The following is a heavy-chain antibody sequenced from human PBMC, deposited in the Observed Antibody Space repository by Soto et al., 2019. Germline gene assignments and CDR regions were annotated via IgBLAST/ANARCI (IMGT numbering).Heavy chain of an antibody. D-gene: IGHD2-2*01. J-gene: IGHJ6*02. CDR2: IIPILGIA. V-gene: IGHV1-69*04. CDR1: GGTFSSYA. CDR3: ARGTVVIPGASYYHYGMDV. Sequence: ASGKVCCKASGGTFSSYAISWVRQAPGQGLEWMGRIIPILGIANYAQKFQGRVTITADKSTSTAYMELSSLRSEDTAVYYCARGTVVIPGASYYHYGMDVWG.